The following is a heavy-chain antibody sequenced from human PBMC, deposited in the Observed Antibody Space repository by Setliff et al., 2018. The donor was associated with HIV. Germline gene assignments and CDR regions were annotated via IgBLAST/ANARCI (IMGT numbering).Heavy chain of an antibody. CDR3: ARVRLTMIMMVDYFDQ. Sequence: PSETLSLTCSVPGGSISNFYWSWIRQPPGKGLEWVGHIYSTGDTNYNPSLKSRVTLSADTSKNQLSLSLTSVTAADTAVYYCARVRLTMIMMVDYFDQWGQGTLVTVSS. J-gene: IGHJ4*02. CDR1: GGSISNFY. V-gene: IGHV4-4*07. D-gene: IGHD3-22*01. CDR2: IYSTGDT.